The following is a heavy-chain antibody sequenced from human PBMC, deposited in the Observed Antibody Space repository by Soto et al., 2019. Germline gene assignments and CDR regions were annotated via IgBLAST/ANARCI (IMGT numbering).Heavy chain of an antibody. J-gene: IGHJ2*01. CDR3: AKGTVVVLGYFDL. V-gene: IGHV3-23*01. D-gene: IGHD3-22*01. CDR1: GFTFSSYA. CDR2: ISGSGGST. Sequence: GGSLRLSCAASGFTFSSYAMSWVHQAPGKGLEWVSAISGSGGSTYYADSVKGRFTISRDNSKNTLYLQMNSLRAEDTAVYYCAKGTVVVLGYFDLWGRGTLVTVSS.